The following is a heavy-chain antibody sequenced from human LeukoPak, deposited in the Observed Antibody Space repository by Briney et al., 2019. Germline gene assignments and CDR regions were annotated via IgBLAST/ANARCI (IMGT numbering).Heavy chain of an antibody. CDR2: ISGSGGST. CDR3: AKDRRAGSYDY. Sequence: GGSLRLSCAASGFTFINYGMNWVRQAPGKGLEWVSVISGSGGSTNYADSVKGRFTISRDNSKDTLYLHMNSLRAEDTAVYYCAKDRRAGSYDYWGQGTLVTVSS. CDR1: GFTFINYG. V-gene: IGHV3-23*01. J-gene: IGHJ4*02. D-gene: IGHD3-10*01.